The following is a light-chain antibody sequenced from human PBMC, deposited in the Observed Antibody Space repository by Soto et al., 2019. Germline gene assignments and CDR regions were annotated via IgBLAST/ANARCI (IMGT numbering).Light chain of an antibody. V-gene: IGLV1-51*01. CDR1: SSNIGNNY. Sequence: QSVLTQPPSVSAAPGQTVTISCSGSSSNIGNNYVSWYQQLPGTAPKLLIYDNNKPPSGIPDRFSGSKSGPSATLGITGLQTGDEADYYCGTWDSSLSAVVFGGGTKLTVL. CDR3: GTWDSSLSAVV. J-gene: IGLJ2*01. CDR2: DNN.